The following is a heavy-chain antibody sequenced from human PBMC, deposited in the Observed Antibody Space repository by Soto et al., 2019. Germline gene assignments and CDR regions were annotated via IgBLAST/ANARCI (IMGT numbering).Heavy chain of an antibody. Sequence: QVQLVQSGAEVKKLGSSVKISCKAPGGTFSDYAISWVRHAPGQGLEWMGGIIPIYGTSNYAQKFHDRVTLSAYTSTNTAYMDLSSLRPVDTAVYYCARDLGGCSAGSCRYNRFDLWGHGTLVTVAS. V-gene: IGHV1-69*06. CDR3: ARDLGGCSAGSCRYNRFDL. CDR1: GGTFSDYA. J-gene: IGHJ5*02. CDR2: IIPIYGTS. D-gene: IGHD2-15*01.